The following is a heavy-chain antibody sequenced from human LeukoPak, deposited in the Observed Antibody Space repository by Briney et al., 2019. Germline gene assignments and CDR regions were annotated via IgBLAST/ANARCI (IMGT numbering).Heavy chain of an antibody. D-gene: IGHD3-3*01. Sequence: ASVKVSCKASGYTFTSYGISWVRQAPGQGLEWMGWISAYNGNTNYAQKLQGRVTMTTDTSTSTAYMELRSLRPDDTAMYYCAKDSYDFWSGSSTPGHYGMDVWGQGTTVTVSS. CDR1: GYTFTSYG. CDR3: AKDSYDFWSGSSTPGHYGMDV. CDR2: ISAYNGNT. J-gene: IGHJ6*02. V-gene: IGHV1-18*01.